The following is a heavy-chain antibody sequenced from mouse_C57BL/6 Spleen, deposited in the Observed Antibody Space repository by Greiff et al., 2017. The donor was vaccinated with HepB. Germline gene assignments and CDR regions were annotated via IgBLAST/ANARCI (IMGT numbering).Heavy chain of an antibody. CDR2: INPNNGGT. V-gene: IGHV1-18*01. CDR1: GYTFTDYN. Sequence: VHVKQSGPELVKPGASVKIPCKASGYTFTDYNMDWVKQSHGKSLEWIGDINPNNGGTIYNQKFKGKATLTVDKSSSTAYMELRSLTSEDTAVYYCARMGDFLLFAYWGQGTLVTVSA. CDR3: ARMGDFLLFAY. J-gene: IGHJ3*01.